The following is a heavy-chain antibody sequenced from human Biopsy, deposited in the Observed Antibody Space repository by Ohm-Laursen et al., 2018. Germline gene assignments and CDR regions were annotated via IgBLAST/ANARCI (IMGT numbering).Heavy chain of an antibody. J-gene: IGHJ5*02. Sequence: SDTLSLTCTVSGDSISTSTTYYWAWLRQPPGKGLEWIGSIYNSETTFYNPSLKSRVAISVDTSTNQFSLKVSSVTAADTALYYCARTPRDSFWSGSYKRGLWFDPWGQGTLVIVSS. CDR3: ARTPRDSFWSGSYKRGLWFDP. CDR1: GDSISTSTTYY. V-gene: IGHV4-39*01. D-gene: IGHD3-3*01. CDR2: IYNSETT.